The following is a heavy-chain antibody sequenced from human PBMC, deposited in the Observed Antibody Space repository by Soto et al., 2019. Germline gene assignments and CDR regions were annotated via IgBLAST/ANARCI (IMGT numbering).Heavy chain of an antibody. J-gene: IGHJ6*02. CDR3: AREEVSRPNTYHGLDV. CDR1: GFTFHTYT. Sequence: EVQLAESGGGLVKPGGSLRLSCAASGFTFHTYTMNWVRQAPGKGLEWVSSISSRSSYIYYADSVKGRFTISRDDARNSLYLQMSRLRVEDTAVYYCAREEVSRPNTYHGLDVWGQGTTVTVSS. V-gene: IGHV3-21*01. CDR2: ISSRSSYI.